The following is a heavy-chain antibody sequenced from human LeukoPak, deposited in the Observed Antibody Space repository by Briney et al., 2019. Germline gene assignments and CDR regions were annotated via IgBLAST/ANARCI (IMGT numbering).Heavy chain of an antibody. CDR3: ANSLYFDSRGYQVDY. Sequence: GGSLRLSCAASGFTFSGYGMHWVRQAPGKGLEWVTVISSDGSNKYYADSVKGRFTISRDNSKNTLYLQMNSLRAEDTAMYYCANSLYFDSRGYQVDYWGQGTLVTVSS. V-gene: IGHV3-30*18. CDR1: GFTFSGYG. D-gene: IGHD3-22*01. CDR2: ISSDGSNK. J-gene: IGHJ4*02.